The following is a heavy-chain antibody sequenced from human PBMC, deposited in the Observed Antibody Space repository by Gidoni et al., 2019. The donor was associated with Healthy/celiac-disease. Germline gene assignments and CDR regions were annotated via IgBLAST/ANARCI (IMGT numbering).Heavy chain of an antibody. CDR3: AKDQYYDSSGYSADY. CDR2: IRGRGGST. CDR1: GFTFSGYA. J-gene: IGHJ4*02. V-gene: IGHV3-23*01. D-gene: IGHD3-22*01. Sequence: EVQLLESGGGLVQPGGSLRLSCAASGFTFSGYAMTWVRQAPGKGLEWVSAIRGRGGSTYYADSVKGRFTISRDNSKNTLYLQMNSLRAEDTAVYYCAKDQYYDSSGYSADYWGQGTRVTVSS.